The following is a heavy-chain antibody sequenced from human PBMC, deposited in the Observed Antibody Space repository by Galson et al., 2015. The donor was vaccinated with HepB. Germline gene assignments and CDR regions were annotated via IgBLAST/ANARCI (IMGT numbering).Heavy chain of an antibody. D-gene: IGHD4-23*01. CDR3: ASFRSLDYGGNWYYYYYYGMDV. Sequence: QSGAEVKKPGESLRISCKGSGYSFTSYWISWVRQAPGQGLEWMGGIIPIFGTANYAQKFQGRVTITADESTSTAYMELSSLRSEDTAVYYCASFRSLDYGGNWYYYYYYGMDVWGQGTTVTVSS. V-gene: IGHV1-69*01. CDR1: GYSFTSYW. J-gene: IGHJ6*02. CDR2: IIPIFGTA.